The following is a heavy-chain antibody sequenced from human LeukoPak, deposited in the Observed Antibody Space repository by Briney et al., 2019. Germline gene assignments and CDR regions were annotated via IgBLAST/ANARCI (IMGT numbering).Heavy chain of an antibody. D-gene: IGHD3-10*01. CDR2: IHKNAIT. J-gene: IGHJ6*03. V-gene: IGHV3-53*01. Sequence: LAGGSLRLSCAASGFSVGSNYMTWVRQAPGKGLQWVSVIHKNAITYYADTVKGRFTISRDNSKNMVYLQMNSLRAEDTAVYYCARSLRVRGVPDYMDVWGKGTTVTVSS. CDR3: ARSLRVRGVPDYMDV. CDR1: GFSVGSNY.